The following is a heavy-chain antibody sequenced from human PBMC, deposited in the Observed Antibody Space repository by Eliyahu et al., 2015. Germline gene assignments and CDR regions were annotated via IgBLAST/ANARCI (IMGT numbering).Heavy chain of an antibody. CDR1: GYTFTGFY. CDR3: AXERAECTGGICHRRTFDP. D-gene: IGHD2-8*02. CDR2: INP. J-gene: IGHJ5*02. Sequence: QVHLVQSGAEVKNPGASVKVSCKASGYTFTGFYIHWARQAPGQGLEWMGWINPMTRDTSXNTAYMELTRPTSDDTAVYFCAXERAECTGGICHRRTFDPWGQGTLVTVSS. V-gene: IGHV1-2*02.